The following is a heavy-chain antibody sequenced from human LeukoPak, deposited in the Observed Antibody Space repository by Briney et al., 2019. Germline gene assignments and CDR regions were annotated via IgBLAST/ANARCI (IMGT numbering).Heavy chain of an antibody. J-gene: IGHJ4*02. D-gene: IGHD6-19*01. CDR3: ATLGRGWYYFDY. Sequence: KXXCKVSGYTLTELSMDWVGQAPGEGREGMGGFDPEDGETIYAQKFQGRVTMTEDTSTDTAYMELSSLRSEDTAVYYCATLGRGWYYFDYWGQGTLVTVSS. CDR1: GYTLTELS. CDR2: FDPEDGET. V-gene: IGHV1-24*01.